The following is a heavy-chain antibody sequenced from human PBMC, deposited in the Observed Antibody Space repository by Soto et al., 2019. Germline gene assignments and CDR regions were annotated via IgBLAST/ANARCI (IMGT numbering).Heavy chain of an antibody. CDR2: IYYSGST. CDR3: AREGYSSSLEY. D-gene: IGHD6-13*01. CDR1: GGSISSGDYY. Sequence: SETLSLTCTVFGGSISSGDYYWSWIRQPPGKGLEWIGYIYYSGSTYYNPSLKSRLTISVDTSKNQFSLRLSSVTAADTAVYYCAREGYSSSLEYWGQGTLVTVSS. V-gene: IGHV4-30-4*01. J-gene: IGHJ4*02.